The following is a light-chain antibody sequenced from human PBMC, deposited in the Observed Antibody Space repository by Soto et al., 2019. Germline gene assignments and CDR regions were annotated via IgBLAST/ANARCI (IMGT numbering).Light chain of an antibody. Sequence: EIVLTQSPATLSLSPGERATLSCGASRSVSGNYLAWYQQKPGLAPRLLIYDASTRATGVPDRFSGSGSGTDFTLSISRLEPEDFAVYYCQQYGETPHVTFGQGTRLEIK. V-gene: IGKV3D-20*01. CDR2: DAS. J-gene: IGKJ5*01. CDR3: QQYGETPHVT. CDR1: RSVSGNY.